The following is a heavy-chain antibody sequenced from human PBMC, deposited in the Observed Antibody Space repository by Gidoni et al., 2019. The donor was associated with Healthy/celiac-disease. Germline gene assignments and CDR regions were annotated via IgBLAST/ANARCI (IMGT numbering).Heavy chain of an antibody. J-gene: IGHJ6*02. V-gene: IGHV4-34*01. D-gene: IGHD6-13*01. CDR3: ARGRSSLYNYYGMDV. CDR1: GGSFSGYY. Sequence: QVQLQQWGAGLLKPSETLSLTCAGYGGSFSGYYWSWLRQPPGKGLEWMGKSNHSGSTNYNPSLQSRVTISVDTSKNQFSLKLSSVPAADTAVYYCARGRSSLYNYYGMDVWGQGTTVTVSS. CDR2: SNHSGST.